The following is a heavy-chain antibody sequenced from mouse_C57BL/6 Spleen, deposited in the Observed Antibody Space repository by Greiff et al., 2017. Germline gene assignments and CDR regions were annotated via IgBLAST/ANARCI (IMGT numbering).Heavy chain of an antibody. J-gene: IGHJ3*01. D-gene: IGHD4-1*01. CDR2: IDPNSGGT. Sequence: QVQLQQPGAELVKPGASVKLSCKASGYTFTSYWMHWVKQRPGRGLEWIGRIDPNSGGTKYNEKFKGKATLTVDKPSFTAYMQLSCVSSEFSSVCSFALNWDEAWFAYWGQGTLGTVSA. CDR1: GYTFTSYW. V-gene: IGHV1-72*01. CDR3: ALNWDEAWFAY.